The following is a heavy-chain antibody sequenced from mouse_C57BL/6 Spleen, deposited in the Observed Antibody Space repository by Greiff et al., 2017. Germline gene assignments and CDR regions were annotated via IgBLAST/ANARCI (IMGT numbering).Heavy chain of an antibody. CDR2: SSSGGSYT. V-gene: IGHV5-6*01. CDR1: GFTFSSYG. Sequence: EVMLVESGGDLVKPGGSLKLSCAASGFTFSSYGMSWVRQTPDKRLEWVATSSSGGSYTYYPDSVKGRFTISRDNAKNTLYLQMSSLKSEDTAMYYCARSLAYWGQGTLVTVAA. J-gene: IGHJ3*01. D-gene: IGHD6-2*01. CDR3: ARSLAY.